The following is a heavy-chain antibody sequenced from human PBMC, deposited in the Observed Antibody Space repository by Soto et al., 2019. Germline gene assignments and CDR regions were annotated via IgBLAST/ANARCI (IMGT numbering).Heavy chain of an antibody. CDR2: ISGSGGST. D-gene: IGHD6-19*01. CDR1: GFTSSSYA. Sequence: QPGGSLRLSCAASGFTSSSYAMSWVRPAPGKGLEWVSAISGSGGSTYYADSVKGRFTISRDHSKNTLYLQMNSLRAEDTAVYYCAKGSGWLVRSAFDIWGQGAMVTVSS. J-gene: IGHJ3*02. CDR3: AKGSGWLVRSAFDI. V-gene: IGHV3-23*01.